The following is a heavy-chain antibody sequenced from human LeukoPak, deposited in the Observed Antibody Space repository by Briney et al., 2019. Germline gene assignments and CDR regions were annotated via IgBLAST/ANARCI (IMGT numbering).Heavy chain of an antibody. J-gene: IGHJ5*02. Sequence: QTGGSLRLSCAASGFTFSSYWMHWVRQAPGKGLVWVSRINSDGSSTSYADSVKGRFTISRDNAKNTLYLQMNSLRAEDTAVYYCARDGCSSTSCYLNWFDPWGPGTLVTVSS. CDR1: GFTFSSYW. D-gene: IGHD2-2*01. CDR2: INSDGSST. CDR3: ARDGCSSTSCYLNWFDP. V-gene: IGHV3-74*01.